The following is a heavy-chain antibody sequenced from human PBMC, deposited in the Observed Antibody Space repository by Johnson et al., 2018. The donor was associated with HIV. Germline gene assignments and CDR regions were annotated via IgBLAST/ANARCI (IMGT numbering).Heavy chain of an antibody. CDR3: ARGAPDSDAFDI. Sequence: QVQLVESGGGVARPGGSLRLSCAASGSNFDDYGMSWVRQAPGKGLEWVAVISYDGSNKYYADSVKGRFTISRDNSKNTLYLQMNSLRAEDTAVYYCARGAPDSDAFDIWGQGTMVTVSS. D-gene: IGHD3-22*01. CDR2: ISYDGSNK. J-gene: IGHJ3*02. CDR1: GSNFDDYG. V-gene: IGHV3-30*03.